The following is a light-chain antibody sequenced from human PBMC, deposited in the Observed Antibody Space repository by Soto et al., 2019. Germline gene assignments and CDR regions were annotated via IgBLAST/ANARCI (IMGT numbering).Light chain of an antibody. Sequence: EIVMTQSPATLSVSPGERATLSCRASQSVSSNLAWYQQKPGQAPRLLIYGASTTATGIPARFSVSGSGTEFTLTISRLQSEDFAVYYCQQYNNWPRTFGQGTKVEIK. V-gene: IGKV3-15*01. J-gene: IGKJ1*01. CDR3: QQYNNWPRT. CDR1: QSVSSN. CDR2: GAS.